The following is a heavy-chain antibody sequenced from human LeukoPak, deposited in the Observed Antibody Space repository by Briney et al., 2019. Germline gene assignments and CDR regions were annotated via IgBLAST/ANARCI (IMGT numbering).Heavy chain of an antibody. CDR3: ARDRGYFDILTGYWGYFDY. J-gene: IGHJ4*02. V-gene: IGHV3-23*01. CDR2: FGGTGDTA. CDR1: GFTFSNYA. D-gene: IGHD3-9*01. Sequence: GGSLRLSCAASGFTFSNYAMIWVRQAPGKGLEWVSAFGGTGDTAYYADSVKGRFTISRDSSKSTLYLQMNSLRAEDTALYYCARDRGYFDILTGYWGYFDYWGQGTLVTVSS.